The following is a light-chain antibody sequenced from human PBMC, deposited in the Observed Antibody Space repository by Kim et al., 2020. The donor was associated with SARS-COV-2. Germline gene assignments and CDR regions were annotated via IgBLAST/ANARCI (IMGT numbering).Light chain of an antibody. J-gene: IGKJ1*01. CDR2: GAS. Sequence: EIVLTQSPGTLSLSPGERATLSCRPSQSISRNYLAWYQQKPGQAPRLLIYGASSRATGIPDRFSGRGSGTDFTLTISRLEPEDSAMYYCQQYEISPQTFGQGTKVDIK. V-gene: IGKV3-20*01. CDR3: QQYEISPQT. CDR1: QSISRNY.